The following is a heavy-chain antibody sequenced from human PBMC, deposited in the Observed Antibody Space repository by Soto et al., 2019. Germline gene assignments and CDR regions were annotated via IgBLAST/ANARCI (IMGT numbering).Heavy chain of an antibody. J-gene: IGHJ4*03. CDR2: IHGNSGDT. Sequence: ASVKGSCKASGYSLSTNDINWVRQATGQGLEWMGWIHGNSGDTVYAQKFQGRVTMTRDISINTAYMELTNLKVDDTAVYYCARGEYVAWNWGQGTRVTVSS. CDR1: GYSLSTND. D-gene: IGHD5-12*01. V-gene: IGHV1-8*01. CDR3: ARGEYVAWN.